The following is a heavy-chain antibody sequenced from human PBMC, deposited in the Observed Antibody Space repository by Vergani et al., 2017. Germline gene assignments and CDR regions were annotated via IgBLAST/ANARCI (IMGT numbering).Heavy chain of an antibody. V-gene: IGHV4-59*11. CDR2: LHYSENT. CDR3: ASDAHSGQRADR. D-gene: IGHD6-19*01. Sequence: QVQLQESGPGLVKSSETLSLTCSVSFDSIRNLYCNWIRQPPGKGLEWIGSLHYSENTNYNPSLKTRVTISVDTSKNQFSLTLTSVTAAYTAVYYCASDAHSGQRADRWGQGILVTVTS. J-gene: IGHJ5*02. CDR1: FDSIRNLY.